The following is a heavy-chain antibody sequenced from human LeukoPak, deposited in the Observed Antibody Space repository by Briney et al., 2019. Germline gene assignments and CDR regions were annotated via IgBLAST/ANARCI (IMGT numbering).Heavy chain of an antibody. D-gene: IGHD2-8*02. CDR1: GFTLSRYW. CDR3: ASDFTGRDDY. CDR2: MNTDGSRI. Sequence: GGSLRLSCAASGFTLSRYWMHWVRQAPGKGLVWVPRMNTDGSRIDYADSVKGRFTISRDNAKNTLYLQMNSLGAEDTAVYSCASDFTGRDDYWGQGTLVTVSS. J-gene: IGHJ4*02. V-gene: IGHV3-74*01.